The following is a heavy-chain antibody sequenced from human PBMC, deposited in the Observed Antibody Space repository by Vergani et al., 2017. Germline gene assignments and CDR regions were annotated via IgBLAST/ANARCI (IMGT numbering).Heavy chain of an antibody. D-gene: IGHD6-19*01. V-gene: IGHV3-21*01. CDR3: ARDLAIAVAGSDY. CDR1: GFTFSSYS. Sequence: EVQLVESGGGLVKPGGSLRLSCAASGFTFSSYSMNWVREAPGEGLEWVSSISSSSSYIYYAASVKGRFTLSRDNAKNSLYLQMNSLRAEDTAVYYCARDLAIAVAGSDYWGQGTLVTVSS. CDR2: ISSSSSYI. J-gene: IGHJ4*02.